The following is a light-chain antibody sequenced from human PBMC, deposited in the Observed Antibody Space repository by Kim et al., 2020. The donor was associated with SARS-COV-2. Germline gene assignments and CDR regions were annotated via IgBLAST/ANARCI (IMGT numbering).Light chain of an antibody. J-gene: IGKJ5*01. V-gene: IGKV3-15*01. CDR1: QSVSNN. Sequence: SVSPGERATLSCRASQSVSNNLAWYQQKPGQAPRLLIYGASTRATGITARFSGSGSGTEFTLTISSLQSEDFAVYYCQHYNNWPSFGQGTRLEIK. CDR2: GAS. CDR3: QHYNNWPS.